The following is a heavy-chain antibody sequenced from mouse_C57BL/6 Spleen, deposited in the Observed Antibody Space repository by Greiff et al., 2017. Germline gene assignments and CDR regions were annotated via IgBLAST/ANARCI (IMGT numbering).Heavy chain of an antibody. J-gene: IGHJ4*01. V-gene: IGHV1-39*01. D-gene: IGHD2-5*01. CDR2: INPNYGTT. CDR1: GYSFTDYN. Sequence: EVQLQQSGPELVKPGASVKISCKASGYSFTDYNMNWVKQSNGKSLEWIGVINPNYGTTSYNQKFKGKATLTVDQSSSTAYMQLNSLTSEDSAVYYCAKAYYSNYVGPYYAMDYWGQGTSVTVSS. CDR3: AKAYYSNYVGPYYAMDY.